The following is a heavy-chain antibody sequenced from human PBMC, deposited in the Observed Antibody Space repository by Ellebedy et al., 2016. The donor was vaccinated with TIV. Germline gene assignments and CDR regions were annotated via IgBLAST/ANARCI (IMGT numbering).Heavy chain of an antibody. V-gene: IGHV3-33*01. CDR3: SRDSVWFGEYYFDS. CDR1: GFPFSRYG. D-gene: IGHD3-10*01. CDR2: ISDDGCNE. Sequence: PGGSLRLSCTASGFPFSRYGIHWVRQAPGKGLEWVAFISDDGCNEQYADAVKGRFTVSSDNSKNVAYLNLKGLRGDDTALYYCSRDSVWFGEYYFDSWGQGTLVTVSS. J-gene: IGHJ4*02.